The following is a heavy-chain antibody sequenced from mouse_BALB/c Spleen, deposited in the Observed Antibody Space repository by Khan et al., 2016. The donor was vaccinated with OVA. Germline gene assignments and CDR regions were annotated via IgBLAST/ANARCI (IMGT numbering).Heavy chain of an antibody. V-gene: IGHV1-5*01. Sequence: VRLQQSGTVLARPGASVKMSCKGSGYTFTNYWMHWVKQRPGQGLEWIGVIYPGNSDTNYTQKFKGKAKLTAVTSTSTAYMELNSLTNEDSAVYYCTGNGVGNYESWDYWGQGTTLTVSS. CDR2: IYPGNSDT. CDR3: TGNGVGNYESWDY. D-gene: IGHD2-1*01. J-gene: IGHJ2*01. CDR1: GYTFTNYW.